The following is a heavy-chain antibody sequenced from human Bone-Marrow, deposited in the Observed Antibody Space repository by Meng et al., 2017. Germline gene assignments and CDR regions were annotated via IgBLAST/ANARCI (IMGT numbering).Heavy chain of an antibody. Sequence: SETLSLTCTVSGGSISSYYWSWIRQPAGKGLEWIGRIYTSGSTNYNPSLKSRVTMSVDTSKNQFSLKLSSVTAADTAVYYCARYRPIIYDILTGQGPRAAFDIWGQGTMVTVSS. D-gene: IGHD3-9*01. CDR3: ARYRPIIYDILTGQGPRAAFDI. V-gene: IGHV4-4*07. CDR1: GGSISSYY. CDR2: IYTSGST. J-gene: IGHJ3*02.